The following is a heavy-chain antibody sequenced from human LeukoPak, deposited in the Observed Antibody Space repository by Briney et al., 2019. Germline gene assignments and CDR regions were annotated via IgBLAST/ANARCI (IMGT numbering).Heavy chain of an antibody. Sequence: PGGSLRLSCAASGFTFSSYSMNWVRQAPGKGLEWVSSISSSSSYIYYADSVKGRFTISRDNAKNSLYLQMNSLRAEDTAVYYCARDRRSGCYGSTSCYSFDYWGQGTLVTVSS. V-gene: IGHV3-21*01. J-gene: IGHJ4*02. D-gene: IGHD2-2*01. CDR3: ARDRRSGCYGSTSCYSFDY. CDR1: GFTFSSYS. CDR2: ISSSSSYI.